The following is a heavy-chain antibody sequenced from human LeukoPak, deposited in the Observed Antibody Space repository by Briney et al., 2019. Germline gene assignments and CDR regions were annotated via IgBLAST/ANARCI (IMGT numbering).Heavy chain of an antibody. CDR2: NRDKSKSYTT. CDR3: TRPSYYDSRGYSTNVFDI. J-gene: IGHJ3*02. CDR1: GFTVSDHY. V-gene: IGHV3-72*01. Sequence: GGSLRLSCVASGFTVSDHYIDWVRQAPGKGLEWVGRNRDKSKSYTTDYAASVRGRFTISRDDSKNSLYLQMYSLKTEDTAVYFCTRPSYYDSRGYSTNVFDIWGQGTMVTVSS. D-gene: IGHD3-22*01.